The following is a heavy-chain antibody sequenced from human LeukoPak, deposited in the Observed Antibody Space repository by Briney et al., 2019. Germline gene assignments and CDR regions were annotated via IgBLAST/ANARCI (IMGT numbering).Heavy chain of an antibody. CDR2: IFYDGSP. J-gene: IGHJ5*02. D-gene: IGHD6-19*01. CDR3: ARLAASITVASTSS. CDR1: GGSLSSSNYY. V-gene: IGHV4-39*01. Sequence: SETLSLTCTVSGGSLSSSNYYWGWIRQPPGKELQWIGSIFYDGSPYYNPSLKSRVTISVDTSKNQFSLKLTSVTAADTAVYYCARLAASITVASTSSWGQGTLVTVSS.